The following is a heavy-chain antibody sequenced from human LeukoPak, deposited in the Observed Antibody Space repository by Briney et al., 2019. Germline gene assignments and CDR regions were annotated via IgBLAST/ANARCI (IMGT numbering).Heavy chain of an antibody. D-gene: IGHD3-22*01. CDR2: IYYSGST. Sequence: SETLSLTCTVSGGSISSYYWSWIRQPPGKGLEWIGYIYYSGSTNYNPSLKSRATISVDTSKNQFSLKLSSVTAADTAVYYCARSPINYYDSSGYRNDAFDIWGQGTMVTVSS. CDR1: GGSISSYY. J-gene: IGHJ3*02. CDR3: ARSPINYYDSSGYRNDAFDI. V-gene: IGHV4-59*08.